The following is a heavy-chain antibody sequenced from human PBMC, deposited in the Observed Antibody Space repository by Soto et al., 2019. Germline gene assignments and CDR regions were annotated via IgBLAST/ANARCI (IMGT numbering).Heavy chain of an antibody. CDR3: AKVVKTYYLDI. CDR2: IGTGDNT. V-gene: IGHV3-23*01. D-gene: IGHD2-21*01. Sequence: EVQVLESGGGLVQPGGSLRLSCAASGFTFAIYAMRWVRQAPGKGLEWVSAIGTGDNTYYADSVKCRFTISRVNSKNTLYLQMNSLRAEDTALYYCAKVVKTYYLDIGGKGTKVSV. CDR1: GFTFAIYA. J-gene: IGHJ6*03.